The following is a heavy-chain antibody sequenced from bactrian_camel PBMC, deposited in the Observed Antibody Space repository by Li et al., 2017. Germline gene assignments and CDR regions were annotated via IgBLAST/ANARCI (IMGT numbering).Heavy chain of an antibody. Sequence: QLVESGGGSVQAGGSLRLSCVASGYTSKSAFMGWFRQAPGKDREAVAAIGTDDGRTYYADSAKGRFTVSRDNANNLHLQMNNLIPDDSAMYYCTYETKTWWRTCSLRAGDVSYWGRGTQVTVS. CDR1: GYTSKSAF. CDR2: IGTDDGRT. D-gene: IGHD1*01. V-gene: IGHV3S28*01. CDR3: TYETKTWWRTCSLRAGDVSY. J-gene: IGHJ4*01.